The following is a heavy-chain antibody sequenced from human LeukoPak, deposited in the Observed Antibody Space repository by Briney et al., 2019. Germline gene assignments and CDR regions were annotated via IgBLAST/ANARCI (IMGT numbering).Heavy chain of an antibody. CDR2: INHSGST. Sequence: SETLSLTCAVYGGSFSGYYWSWIRQPPGKGLEWIGEINHSGSTNYNPYLKSRVTISVDTSKNQFSLKLSSVTAADTAVYYCALRAGNSPYGFDYWGQGTLVTVSS. V-gene: IGHV4-34*01. CDR3: ALRAGNSPYGFDY. J-gene: IGHJ4*02. CDR1: GGSFSGYY. D-gene: IGHD4-23*01.